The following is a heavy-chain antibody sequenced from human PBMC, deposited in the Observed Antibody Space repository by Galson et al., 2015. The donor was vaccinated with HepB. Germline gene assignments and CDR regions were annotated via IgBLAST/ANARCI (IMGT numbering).Heavy chain of an antibody. CDR3: ARDLRIAVAGRGYFDY. CDR2: ISSSGSTI. CDR1: GFTFSDYY. V-gene: IGHV3-11*01. J-gene: IGHJ4*02. D-gene: IGHD6-19*01. Sequence: SLRLSCAASGFTFSDYYMSWIRQAPGKGLEWVSYISSSGSTIYYADSVKGRFTISRDNAKNSLYLQMNSLRAEDTAVYYCARDLRIAVAGRGYFDYWGQGTLVTVSS.